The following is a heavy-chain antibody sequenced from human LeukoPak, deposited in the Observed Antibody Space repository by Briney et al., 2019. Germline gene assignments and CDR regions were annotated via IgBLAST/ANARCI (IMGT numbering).Heavy chain of an antibody. CDR2: ISYHGINK. CDR1: GFTFSSYA. V-gene: IGHV3-30-3*02. D-gene: IGHD6-13*01. Sequence: GGSLRLSCAASGFTFSSYAMHWVRQAPGKGLEWVAVISYHGINKYYADSVKGRFTISRDNSKNTLYLQMNSLRAEDTAVYYCAKDQILAAAGPGPVDYWGQGTLVTVSS. J-gene: IGHJ4*02. CDR3: AKDQILAAAGPGPVDY.